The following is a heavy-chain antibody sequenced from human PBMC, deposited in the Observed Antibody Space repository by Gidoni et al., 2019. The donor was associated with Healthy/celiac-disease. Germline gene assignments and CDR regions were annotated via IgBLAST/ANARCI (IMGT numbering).Heavy chain of an antibody. Sequence: QVQLQESGPGLVKPSETLSLTCTVSGGSISSYYWSWIRQPAGKGLEWIGRIYTSGSTNYNPSLKSRVTMSADTSKNQFSLKLSSVTAADTAVYYCARDGYSGSYGAFDYWGQGTLVTVSS. D-gene: IGHD1-26*01. J-gene: IGHJ4*02. CDR3: ARDGYSGSYGAFDY. CDR2: IYTSGST. CDR1: GGSISSYY. V-gene: IGHV4-4*07.